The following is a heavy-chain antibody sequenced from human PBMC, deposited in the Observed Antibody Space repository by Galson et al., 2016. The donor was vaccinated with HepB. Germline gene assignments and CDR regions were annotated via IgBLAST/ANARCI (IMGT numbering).Heavy chain of an antibody. J-gene: IGHJ3*02. CDR2: VYWDDYK. D-gene: IGHD6-19*01. Sequence: PALVTPPQTLTLTCTFSGFSLRTSGEGVGWIRQPPGKALEWLALVYWDDYKRYSPSLMSRLTITKDTSKNQVVLTMANMDPVDTGTYYCAHSPTAVSDNFYSFDIWGQGTMVTVSS. V-gene: IGHV2-5*02. CDR1: GFSLRTSGEG. CDR3: AHSPTAVSDNFYSFDI.